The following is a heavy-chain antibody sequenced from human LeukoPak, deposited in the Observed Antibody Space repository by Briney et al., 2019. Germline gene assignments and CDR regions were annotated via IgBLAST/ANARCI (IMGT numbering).Heavy chain of an antibody. V-gene: IGHV3-23*01. D-gene: IGHD2-8*02. CDR3: ATYRQVLLPFES. CDR1: GFTFSSYG. CDR2: ISGSGVTT. Sequence: PGGTLRLSCAASGFTFSSYGMSWVRQAPGKGLEWVSTISGSGVTTYYADSVKGRFTISRDYSKNTLYLQMNSLRAEDTAVYYCATYRQVLLPFESWGQGTLVTVSS. J-gene: IGHJ4*02.